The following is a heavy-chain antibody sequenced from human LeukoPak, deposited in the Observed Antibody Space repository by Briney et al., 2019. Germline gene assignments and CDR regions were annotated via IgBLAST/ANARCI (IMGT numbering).Heavy chain of an antibody. D-gene: IGHD4-17*01. CDR2: ISAYNGNT. V-gene: IGHV1-18*01. CDR3: ARDHYGDYVRANWFDP. CDR1: GYIFSNYG. Sequence: ASVKVSCKASGYIFSNYGISWVRQAPGQGLEWMGWISAYNGNTNYAQRLQGRVTMTTDTSTSTAYMELRSLRSDDTAVYYCARDHYGDYVRANWFDPWGQGTLVTVSS. J-gene: IGHJ5*02.